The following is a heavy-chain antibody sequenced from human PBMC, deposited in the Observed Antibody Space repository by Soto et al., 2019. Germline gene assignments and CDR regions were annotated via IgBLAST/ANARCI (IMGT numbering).Heavy chain of an antibody. CDR2: IYSGGST. J-gene: IGHJ4*02. CDR3: ARSCAVAGSYDY. Sequence: EVQLVESGGGLVQPGGSLRLSCAASGFTVSSNYMNWVRQAPGKGLEWVSVIYSGGSTYYADSVKGRFTISRDNSKNALYLQMSSLSTEDTAVYYCARSCAVAGSYDYWGQGTLVTVSS. D-gene: IGHD6-19*01. V-gene: IGHV3-66*01. CDR1: GFTVSSNY.